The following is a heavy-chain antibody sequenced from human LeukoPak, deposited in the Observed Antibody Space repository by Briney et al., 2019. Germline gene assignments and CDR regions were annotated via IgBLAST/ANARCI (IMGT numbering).Heavy chain of an antibody. V-gene: IGHV4-59*01. CDR2: IYYSGST. CDR1: GGPISSYY. D-gene: IGHD5-18*01. CDR3: ARNVDTANFDY. Sequence: PAETLSLTCTVPGGPISSYYWSWIRQPPGKGLEWIGYIYYSGSTNYTPSLKSRVTISVDTSKNQFSLKLSSVTAADTAVYYCARNVDTANFDYWGQGTLVTVSS. J-gene: IGHJ4*02.